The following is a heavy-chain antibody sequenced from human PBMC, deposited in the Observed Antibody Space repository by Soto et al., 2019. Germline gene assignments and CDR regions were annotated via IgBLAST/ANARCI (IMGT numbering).Heavy chain of an antibody. CDR2: TTFDGINK. CDR1: GFIFSTYS. J-gene: IGHJ6*02. Sequence: QVQLVESGGGVGQPGRSLRLSCAASGFIFSTYSIHWVRQAQGKGLEWVAVTTFDGINKYNADSAKCRFTISRDASKRTVYIQMNSLTTEDTAVYFCARETDGMDVWGQGTTVTVSS. CDR3: ARETDGMDV. V-gene: IGHV3-30*03.